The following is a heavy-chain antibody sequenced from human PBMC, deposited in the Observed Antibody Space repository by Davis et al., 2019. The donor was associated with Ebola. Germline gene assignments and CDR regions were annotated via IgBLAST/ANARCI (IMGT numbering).Heavy chain of an antibody. V-gene: IGHV3-7*03. CDR1: GFIFSNYW. J-gene: IGHJ4*02. CDR3: AREGELWITFPDY. D-gene: IGHD1-26*01. CDR2: IKQDGGEK. Sequence: GESLKISCAASGFIFSNYWMSWVRQAPGKGPEWVAIIKQDGGEKYYVDSVKGRFTISRDNAKNSLFLQMNSLRDDDTAVYYCAREGELWITFPDYWGQGILVAVTS.